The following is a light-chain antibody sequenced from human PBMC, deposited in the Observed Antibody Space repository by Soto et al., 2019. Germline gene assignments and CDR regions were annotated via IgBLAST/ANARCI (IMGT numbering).Light chain of an antibody. Sequence: QSVLAQPASVSGSPGQSITISCTGTSSDVGTYKYVSCYQQHPGKAPKHMIYEGSKRPSGVSNRFSGSKSGNTASLTISGLQAEDEADYYCCSYAGSSTYVFGTGTKVTVL. V-gene: IGLV2-23*01. CDR1: SSDVGTYKY. J-gene: IGLJ1*01. CDR3: CSYAGSSTYV. CDR2: EGS.